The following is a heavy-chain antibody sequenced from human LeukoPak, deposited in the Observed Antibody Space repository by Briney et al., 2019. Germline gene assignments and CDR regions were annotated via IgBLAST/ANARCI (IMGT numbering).Heavy chain of an antibody. CDR1: GFTFSSYA. V-gene: IGHV3-23*01. D-gene: IGHD5-12*01. CDR3: AKDVSRLLANDAFDI. J-gene: IGHJ3*02. Sequence: PGGSLRLSCAASGFTFSSYAMSWVRQAPGKGLEWVSVLSGGGGSTDYADSVKGRFTSSRDNSKNTLYLQMNSLRAEDTAVYYCAKDVSRLLANDAFDIWGQGTMVTVSS. CDR2: LSGGGGST.